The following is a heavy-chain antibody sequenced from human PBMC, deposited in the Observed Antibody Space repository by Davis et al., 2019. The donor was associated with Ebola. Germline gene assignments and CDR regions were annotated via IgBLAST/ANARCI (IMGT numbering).Heavy chain of an antibody. CDR3: ARGHYSSPGLTDY. V-gene: IGHV3-33*01. Sequence: GESLKISCAASGFTFSSYGMHWVRQAPGKGLEWVAVIWYDGSNKYYADSVKGRFTISRDNSKNTLYLQMNSLRAEDTAVYYCARGHYSSPGLTDYWGQGTLVTVSS. CDR2: IWYDGSNK. J-gene: IGHJ4*02. CDR1: GFTFSSYG. D-gene: IGHD2-15*01.